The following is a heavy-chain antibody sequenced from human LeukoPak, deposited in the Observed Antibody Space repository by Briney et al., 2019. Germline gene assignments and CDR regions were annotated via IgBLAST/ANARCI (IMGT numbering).Heavy chain of an antibody. D-gene: IGHD4-23*01. V-gene: IGHV4-61*02. CDR1: GYSISSGYY. CDR2: IYTSGST. J-gene: IGHJ4*02. Sequence: SETLSLTCTVSGYSISSGYYWSWIRQPAGKGLEWIGRIYTSGSTNYNPSLKSRVTISVDTSKNQFSLKLSSVTAADTAVYYCAGDYGGNYYFDYWGQGTLVTVSS. CDR3: AGDYGGNYYFDY.